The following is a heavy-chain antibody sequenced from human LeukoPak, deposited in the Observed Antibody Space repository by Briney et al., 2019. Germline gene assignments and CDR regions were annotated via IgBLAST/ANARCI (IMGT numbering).Heavy chain of an antibody. CDR2: FNHNWGA. Sequence: SETLSLTCAVYSGSFSGYYWTWFRQPPGKGLEWIGEFNHNWGAKYNPSLQSRVTISVDTSNNHLSLSLNSVTTANTAVYYCAASLWFGIYPEYWGQGSLVTVSS. CDR1: SGSFSGYY. CDR3: AASLWFGIYPEY. J-gene: IGHJ4*02. D-gene: IGHD3-10*01. V-gene: IGHV4-34*01.